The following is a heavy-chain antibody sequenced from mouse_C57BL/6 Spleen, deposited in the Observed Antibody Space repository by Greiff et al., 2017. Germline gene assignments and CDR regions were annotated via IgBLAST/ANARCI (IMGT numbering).Heavy chain of an antibody. CDR1: GFTFSDYY. Sequence: EVTLVESEGGLVQPGSSMKLSCTASGFTFSDYYMAWVRQVPEKGLEWVANINYDGISTYYLDSLKSRFIISRDNAKNFIYLQMSSPKYEATATYYCARGGGYFDDWGTGTTVTVSS. CDR3: ARGGGYFDD. J-gene: IGHJ1*03. CDR2: INYDGIST. V-gene: IGHV5-16*01.